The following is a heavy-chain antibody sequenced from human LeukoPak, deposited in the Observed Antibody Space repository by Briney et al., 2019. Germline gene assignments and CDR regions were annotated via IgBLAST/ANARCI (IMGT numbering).Heavy chain of an antibody. V-gene: IGHV3-21*01. CDR2: ISSSSSYI. D-gene: IGHD1-26*01. Sequence: PGGSLRLSCAASGFTFSSYSMNWVRQAPGKGLEWVSSISSSSSYINYADSVKGRFTISRDNAKNSLYLQMNSLRAEDTAVYYCARSSEWELYDAFDIWGQGTMVTVSS. CDR1: GFTFSSYS. J-gene: IGHJ3*02. CDR3: ARSSEWELYDAFDI.